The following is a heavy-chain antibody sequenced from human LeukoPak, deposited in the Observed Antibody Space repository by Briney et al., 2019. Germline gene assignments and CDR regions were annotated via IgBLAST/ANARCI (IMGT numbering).Heavy chain of an antibody. J-gene: IGHJ6*03. CDR2: IRYDGSNK. CDR3: AKDWAWGGTARPGAYYYYMDV. D-gene: IGHD6-6*01. V-gene: IGHV3-30*02. Sequence: GGSLRLSCAASGFTFSSYGMHWVRQAPGKGLEWVAFIRYDGSNKYYADSVKGRFTISRDNSKNALYLQMNSLRAEDTAVYYCAKDWAWGGTARPGAYYYYMDVWGKGTTVTVSS. CDR1: GFTFSSYG.